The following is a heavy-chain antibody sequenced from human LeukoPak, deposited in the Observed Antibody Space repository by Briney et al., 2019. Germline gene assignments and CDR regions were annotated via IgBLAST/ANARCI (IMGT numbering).Heavy chain of an antibody. D-gene: IGHD5-12*01. CDR1: GGSMKFYY. J-gene: IGHJ3*02. CDR3: ARGQVGTIETRKLAFDI. V-gene: IGHV4-4*07. Sequence: SETLSRTCSVSGGSMKFYYWGWVRQPAGKGLEWIGRIYTSGTTKYIPSLESRVTMSIDTSKSQFTLTLTSVTAADTAVYFCARGQVGTIETRKLAFDIWGQGTMVAVSS. CDR2: IYTSGTT.